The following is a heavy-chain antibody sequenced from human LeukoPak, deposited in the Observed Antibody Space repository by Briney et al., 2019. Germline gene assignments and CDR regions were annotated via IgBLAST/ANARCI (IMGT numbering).Heavy chain of an antibody. CDR3: AREKEVVIMNYYMDV. J-gene: IGHJ6*03. Sequence: PSETLSLTCTVSGGSISSYYWSWIRQPPGKGLEWIGYIYYSGSTNYNPSLKSRVTISVDTSKNQFSLKLSSVTAADTAVYYCAREKEVVIMNYYMDVWGKGTTVTVSS. D-gene: IGHD3-3*01. CDR2: IYYSGST. CDR1: GGSISSYY. V-gene: IGHV4-59*12.